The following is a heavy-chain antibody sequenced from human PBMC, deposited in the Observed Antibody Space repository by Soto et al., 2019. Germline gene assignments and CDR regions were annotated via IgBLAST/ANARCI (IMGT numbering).Heavy chain of an antibody. V-gene: IGHV3-11*01. J-gene: IGHJ3*02. Sequence: GGSLRLSCAASGFTFSDFYMTWIRQAPVKGLEWVSYISGGGGTIYYPDSVKGRFTTSRDNAKNSLYLQMNSLRDEDTAIYYCARRSGPSFAFDIWGQGTMVTVSS. CDR2: ISGGGGTI. D-gene: IGHD1-1*01. CDR3: ARRSGPSFAFDI. CDR1: GFTFSDFY.